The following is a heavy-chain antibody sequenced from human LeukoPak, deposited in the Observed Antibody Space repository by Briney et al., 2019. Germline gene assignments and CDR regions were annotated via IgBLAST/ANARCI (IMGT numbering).Heavy chain of an antibody. CDR1: GFTFSDHY. Sequence: GGSLRLSCAASGFTFSDHYMDWVRQAPGKGLEWVGRIRNKANSYTTEYAASVKGRFTLSKDDSKNSLYLQMNSLKTEDTAVYYCARIGTNWNFDYWGQGTLVTVSS. CDR3: ARIGTNWNFDY. J-gene: IGHJ4*02. D-gene: IGHD1-20*01. V-gene: IGHV3-72*01. CDR2: IRNKANSYTT.